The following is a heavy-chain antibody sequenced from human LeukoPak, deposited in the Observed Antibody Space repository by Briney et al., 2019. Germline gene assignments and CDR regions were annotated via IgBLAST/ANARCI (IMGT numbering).Heavy chain of an antibody. CDR2: INPNSGGT. D-gene: IGHD1-26*01. J-gene: IGHJ4*02. CDR1: GGTFSSYA. Sequence: ASVKVSCKASGGTFSSYAISWVRQAPGQGLEWMGWINPNSGGTNYAQKFQGRVTMTRDTSISTAYMELSRLRSDDTAVYYCARWELRFTLDYWGQGTLVTVSS. V-gene: IGHV1-2*02. CDR3: ARWELRFTLDY.